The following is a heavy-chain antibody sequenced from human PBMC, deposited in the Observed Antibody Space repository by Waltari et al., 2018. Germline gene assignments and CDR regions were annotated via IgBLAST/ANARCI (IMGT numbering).Heavy chain of an antibody. V-gene: IGHV1-2*02. Sequence: QVQLVQSGAEVKKPGASLKVSCQASGYTFIDYYMHWVRQAPGQGLEWRGWINPTSGATHDAQKFQCRVTMTRDTSSSTAYMELSRLTADDTAVCYCARDGLNTSSWYMDYWGQGTLVIVSS. J-gene: IGHJ4*02. CDR2: INPTSGAT. CDR1: GYTFIDYY. CDR3: ARDGLNTSSWYMDY. D-gene: IGHD6-13*01.